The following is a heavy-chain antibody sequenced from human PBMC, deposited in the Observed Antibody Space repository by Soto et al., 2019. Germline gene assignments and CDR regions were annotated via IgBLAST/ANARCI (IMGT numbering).Heavy chain of an antibody. CDR3: AHRPIVGAAI. CDR1: GGSISNSNW. D-gene: IGHD1-26*01. Sequence: SETLSLTCAVFGGSISNSNWWTWVRQPPGKGLDWIGEIFHSGSTNYNSSLMGRVTISVDKANDQFSLKLSSVTAADTAVYYCAHRPIVGAAIWGQGTLVTVSS. V-gene: IGHV4-4*02. J-gene: IGHJ4*02. CDR2: IFHSGST.